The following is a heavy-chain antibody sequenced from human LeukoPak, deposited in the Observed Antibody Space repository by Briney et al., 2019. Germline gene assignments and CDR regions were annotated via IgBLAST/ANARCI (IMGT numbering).Heavy chain of an antibody. CDR3: ARESTVTTYYYYYYYMDV. V-gene: IGHV4-59*12. CDR2: IYYSGST. CDR1: GGSISSYY. D-gene: IGHD4-17*01. Sequence: PSETLSLTRTVSGGSISSYYWSWIRQPPGKGLEWIGYIYYSGSTNYNPSLKSRVTISVDTSKNQFSLKLSSVTAADTAVYYCARESTVTTYYYYYYYMDVWGKGTTVTISS. J-gene: IGHJ6*03.